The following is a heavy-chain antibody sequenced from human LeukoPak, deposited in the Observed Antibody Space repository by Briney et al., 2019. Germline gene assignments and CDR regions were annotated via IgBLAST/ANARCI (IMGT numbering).Heavy chain of an antibody. V-gene: IGHV5-51*01. D-gene: IGHD7-27*01. Sequence: GVSLKISCKDSGYSFTSYWIGWVRQMPGKGLEWMGIIYPGDSDTRYSPSFQGQVTISADKSINTAYLQWSSLKAPDTAMYYCARSRAPGAADAFDIWGQGTMVTVSS. J-gene: IGHJ3*02. CDR2: IYPGDSDT. CDR1: GYSFTSYW. CDR3: ARSRAPGAADAFDI.